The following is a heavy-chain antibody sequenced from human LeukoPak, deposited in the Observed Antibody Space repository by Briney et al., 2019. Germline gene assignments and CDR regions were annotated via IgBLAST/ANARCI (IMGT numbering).Heavy chain of an antibody. Sequence: GASVKVSCKASGYTFTSYAMNWVRQAPGQGLEWMGWINTNTGNPTYAQGFTGRFVFSLDTSVSTAYLQISSLKAEDTAVYYCARDGGRKGRAQGLDYMDVWGKGTTVTVSS. CDR1: GYTFTSYA. CDR2: INTNTGNP. CDR3: ARDGGRKGRAQGLDYMDV. V-gene: IGHV7-4-1*02. J-gene: IGHJ6*03. D-gene: IGHD3-16*01.